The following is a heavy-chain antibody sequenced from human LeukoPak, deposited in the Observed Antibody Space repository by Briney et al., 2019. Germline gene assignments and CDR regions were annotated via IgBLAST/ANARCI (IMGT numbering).Heavy chain of an antibody. J-gene: IGHJ4*02. CDR3: ARGQLTDDLDY. CDR1: GYTFTSYF. CDR2: INPSGGST. V-gene: IGHV1-46*01. D-gene: IGHD1-14*01. Sequence: ASVKVSCKASGYTFTSYFMHWVRQAPGQGLEWMGIINPSGGSTSYAQKFQGRVTMTRDTSTGTVYMELSSLRSDDTAVYYCARGQLTDDLDYWGQGTLVTVSS.